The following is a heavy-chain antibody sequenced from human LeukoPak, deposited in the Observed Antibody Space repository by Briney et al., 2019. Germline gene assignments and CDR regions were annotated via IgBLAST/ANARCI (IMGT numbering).Heavy chain of an antibody. V-gene: IGHV3-53*01. CDR1: GFTVSSNY. CDR3: TKDYYYYHAMDV. J-gene: IGHJ6*02. CDR2: IYSGGST. Sequence: GGSLRLSCAASGFTVSSNYMSWVRQAPGKGLEWVSVIYSGGSTYYADSVKGQFTISRDSSKNTLYLQMNSLRAEDTAVYYCTKDYYYYHAMDVWGQGTMVTVSS.